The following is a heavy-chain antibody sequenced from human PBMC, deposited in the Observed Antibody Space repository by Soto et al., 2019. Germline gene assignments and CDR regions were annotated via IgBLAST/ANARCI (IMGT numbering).Heavy chain of an antibody. V-gene: IGHV1-46*01. D-gene: IGHD2-21*02. J-gene: IGHJ4*02. CDR2: ISLYHHST. CDR1: GYPFTDYF. CDR3: ARELYSCGGDCPYYMDY. Sequence: GASVKVSCKTSGYPFTDYFIHWVRQAPGQGLEWMGIISLYHHSTSYAQKFQGRLTVTADTSTTTVYMDLSSLTSEDSAVYWCARELYSCGGDCPYYMDYWGQGTLVTVSS.